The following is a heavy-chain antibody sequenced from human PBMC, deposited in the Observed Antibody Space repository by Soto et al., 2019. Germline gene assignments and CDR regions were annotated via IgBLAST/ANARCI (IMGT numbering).Heavy chain of an antibody. D-gene: IGHD6-6*01. Sequence: EVQLAASGGGLAQPGGSLRLSCAASGFTLSGYAMDWVRQAPGKGLEYVSGISSKGVGTYYANSVQGRFTISRDNSKNTVYLQMGSLRPEDMAVYYCARRARPDFYYMDVWGKGTTVTVS. CDR3: ARRARPDFYYMDV. CDR2: ISSKGVGT. V-gene: IGHV3-64*01. J-gene: IGHJ6*03. CDR1: GFTLSGYA.